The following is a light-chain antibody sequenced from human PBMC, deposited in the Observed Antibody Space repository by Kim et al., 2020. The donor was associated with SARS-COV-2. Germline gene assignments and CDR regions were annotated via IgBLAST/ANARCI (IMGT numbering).Light chain of an antibody. CDR3: QQYYSTPLT. Sequence: ATINCKSSQSVLYSSNNKNYLAWYQQKPGQPPKLLIYWASTRESGVPDRFSGSGSGTDFTLTISSLQAEDVAVYYCQQYYSTPLTFGQGTRLEIK. CDR1: QSVLYSSNNKNY. CDR2: WAS. J-gene: IGKJ5*01. V-gene: IGKV4-1*01.